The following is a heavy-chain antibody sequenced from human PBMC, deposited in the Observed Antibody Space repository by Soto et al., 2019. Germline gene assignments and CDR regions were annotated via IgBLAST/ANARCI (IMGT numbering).Heavy chain of an antibody. CDR3: AREDLSGYYDYYYYYGMDV. D-gene: IGHD3-3*01. CDR1: GFTFSSYG. Sequence: QVQLVESGGGVVQPGRSLRLSCAASGFTFSSYGMHWVRQAPGKGLEWVAVIWYDGSNIYYADSVKGRFTISRDNSKNTLYLQMNSLRAEDTAVYYCAREDLSGYYDYYYYYGMDVWGQGTTVTGSS. V-gene: IGHV3-33*01. CDR2: IWYDGSNI. J-gene: IGHJ6*02.